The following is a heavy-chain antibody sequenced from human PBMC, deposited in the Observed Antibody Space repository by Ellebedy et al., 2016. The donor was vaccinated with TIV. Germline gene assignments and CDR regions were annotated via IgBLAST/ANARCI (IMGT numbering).Heavy chain of an antibody. CDR1: GFTFSSYA. J-gene: IGHJ4*02. CDR3: AKSYCGGDCYDPFDY. D-gene: IGHD2-21*02. CDR2: ISGSGGST. V-gene: IGHV3-23*01. Sequence: GESLKISCAASGFTFSSYAMSWVRQAPGKGLEWVSAISGSGGSTYYADSVKGRFTISRDNSKNTLYLQMNSLRAEDTAVYYCAKSYCGGDCYDPFDYWGQGTLVTVSS.